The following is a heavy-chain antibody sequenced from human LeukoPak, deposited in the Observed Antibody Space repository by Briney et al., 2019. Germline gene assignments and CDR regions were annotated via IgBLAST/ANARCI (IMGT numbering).Heavy chain of an antibody. Sequence: PSETLSLTCAVYGGSFSGYYWSWIRQPPGKGLEWIGEINHSGSTNYNPSLKSRVTISVDTSKNQFSLKLSSVTAADTAVYYCASRLTNREYCDSSGYVPPPWGQGTLVTVSS. CDR1: GGSFSGYY. D-gene: IGHD3-22*01. CDR3: ASRLTNREYCDSSGYVPPP. CDR2: INHSGST. J-gene: IGHJ4*02. V-gene: IGHV4-34*01.